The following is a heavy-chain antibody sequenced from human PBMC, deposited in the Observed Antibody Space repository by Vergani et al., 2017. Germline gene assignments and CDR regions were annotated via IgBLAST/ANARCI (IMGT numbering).Heavy chain of an antibody. CDR2: INPSGGST. CDR1: GYTFTSYY. J-gene: IGHJ6*03. CDR3: ARAGYSYGYHYYYYMDV. D-gene: IGHD5-18*01. Sequence: QVQLVQSGAEVRKPGASVKVSCKASGYTFTSYYMHWVRQAPGQGLEWMGIINPSGGSTSYAQKFQGRVTMTRDTSTSTVYMELSSLRSEDTAVYYCARAGYSYGYHYYYYMDVWGKGTTVTVSS. V-gene: IGHV1-46*01.